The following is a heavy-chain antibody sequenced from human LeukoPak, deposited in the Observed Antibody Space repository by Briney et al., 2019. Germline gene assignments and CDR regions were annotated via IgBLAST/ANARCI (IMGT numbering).Heavy chain of an antibody. CDR2: ISGSGGST. D-gene: IGHD5-18*01. J-gene: IGHJ4*02. CDR3: AKGKVDTAMVFGY. CDR1: GFTFSSYA. Sequence: GGSLRLSCAASGFTFSSYAMSWVRQAPGKGLEWVSAISGSGGSTYYADSVKGRFTISRDNSENTLYLQMNSLRAEDAAVYYCAKGKVDTAMVFGYWGQGTLVTVSS. V-gene: IGHV3-23*01.